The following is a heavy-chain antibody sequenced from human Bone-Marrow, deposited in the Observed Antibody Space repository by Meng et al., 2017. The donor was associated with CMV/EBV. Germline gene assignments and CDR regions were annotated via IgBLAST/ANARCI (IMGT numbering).Heavy chain of an antibody. V-gene: IGHV1-69*05. Sequence: SVKVSCKASGGTFSSYAISWVRQAPGQGLEWMGGIIPIFGTANYAQKFQGRVTITTDESTSTAYMELSSLRSEDTAVYYCARGKDIVVVPAAINPGRYYYYGMDVWGQGTTVTVSS. D-gene: IGHD2-2*02. CDR2: IIPIFGTA. J-gene: IGHJ6*02. CDR1: GGTFSSYA. CDR3: ARGKDIVVVPAAINPGRYYYYGMDV.